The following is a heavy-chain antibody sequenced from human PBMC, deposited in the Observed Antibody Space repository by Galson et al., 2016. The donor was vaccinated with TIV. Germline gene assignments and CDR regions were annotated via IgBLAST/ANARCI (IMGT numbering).Heavy chain of an antibody. D-gene: IGHD3-3*01. CDR2: VSGGSGNT. J-gene: IGHJ3*02. CDR3: ARFCSGESCSSVNGFDI. V-gene: IGHV1-3*01. CDR1: GYTFTKYA. Sequence: SVKVSCKASGYTFTKYALHWLRQAPGQRLEWMGWVSGGSGNTKYSQKFQGKVSLTRDSSANTAYMALSSLRSGDTAVYYCARFCSGESCSSVNGFDIWGQGTKVFVSS.